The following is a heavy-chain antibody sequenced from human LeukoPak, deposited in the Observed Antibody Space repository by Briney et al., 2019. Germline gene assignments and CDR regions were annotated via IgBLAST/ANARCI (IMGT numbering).Heavy chain of an antibody. Sequence: ASVKVSCKASGYTFTSYGISWVRQAPGQGLEWMGWISAYNSNTNYAQKLQGRVTMTTDTSTSTAYMELRTLRSDDTTVYYCARDMLSNGLFDYWGQGTLVTVSS. CDR1: GYTFTSYG. CDR3: ARDMLSNGLFDY. D-gene: IGHD3-10*02. V-gene: IGHV1-18*01. CDR2: ISAYNSNT. J-gene: IGHJ4*02.